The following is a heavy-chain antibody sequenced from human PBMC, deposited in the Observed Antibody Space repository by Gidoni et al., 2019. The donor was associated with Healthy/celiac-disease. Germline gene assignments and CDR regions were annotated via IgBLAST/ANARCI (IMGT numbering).Heavy chain of an antibody. D-gene: IGHD1-26*01. CDR2: IWYDGSNK. Sequence: QVQLVESGGGVVQPGRSLRLSCAASGFTFSSYGMHWVRQAPGKGLEWVAVIWYDGSNKYYADSVKGRFTISRDNSKNTLYLQMNSLRAEDTAVYYCAREGEALSGSYDFDYWGQGTLVTVSS. CDR1: GFTFSSYG. V-gene: IGHV3-33*01. CDR3: AREGEALSGSYDFDY. J-gene: IGHJ4*02.